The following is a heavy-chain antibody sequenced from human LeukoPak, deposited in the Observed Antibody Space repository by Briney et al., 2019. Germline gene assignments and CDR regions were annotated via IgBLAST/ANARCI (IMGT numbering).Heavy chain of an antibody. V-gene: IGHV4-34*01. CDR3: ARLPYYGSGSYSVCYFDY. CDR2: INHSGST. D-gene: IGHD3-10*01. Sequence: SETLSLTCAVYGGSFSGYYWSWIRQPPGKGLEWVGEINHSGSTNYNPSLKSRVTISVDTSKNQFSLKLSSVTAADTAVYYCARLPYYGSGSYSVCYFDYWGQGTLVTVSS. J-gene: IGHJ4*02. CDR1: GGSFSGYY.